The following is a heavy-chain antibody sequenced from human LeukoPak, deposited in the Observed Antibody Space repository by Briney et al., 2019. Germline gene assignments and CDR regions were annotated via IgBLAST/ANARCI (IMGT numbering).Heavy chain of an antibody. J-gene: IGHJ6*03. Sequence: SVKVSCKASGGTFSSYAISWVRQAPGQGLEWMGGIIPIFGTANYAQKFQGRVTITADESTSTAYMELSSLRSEDTAVYYCARSVPGTLMVVARTPKTPLYNYYYYMDVWGKGTTVTISS. D-gene: IGHD2-15*01. CDR2: IIPIFGTA. CDR1: GGTFSSYA. V-gene: IGHV1-69*01. CDR3: ARSVPGTLMVVARTPKTPLYNYYYYMDV.